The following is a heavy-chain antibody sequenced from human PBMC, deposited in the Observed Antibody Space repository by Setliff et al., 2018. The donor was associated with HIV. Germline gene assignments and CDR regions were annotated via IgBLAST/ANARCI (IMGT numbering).Heavy chain of an antibody. CDR2: INHSGST. CDR1: GGSFSGYY. V-gene: IGHV4-34*01. J-gene: IGHJ4*02. D-gene: IGHD5-18*01. Sequence: SETLSLTCGVYGGSFSGYYWRWIRQPPGKGLEWIGEINHSGSTNYNPSLKSRVTISVDTSKNQFSLRLSSVTAADTAVYYCARLPRQLLKGAAAYFDYWGQGTLVTRLL. CDR3: ARLPRQLLKGAAAYFDY.